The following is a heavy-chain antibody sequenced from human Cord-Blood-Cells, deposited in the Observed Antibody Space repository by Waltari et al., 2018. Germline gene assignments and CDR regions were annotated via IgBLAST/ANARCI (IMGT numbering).Heavy chain of an antibody. D-gene: IGHD2-15*01. CDR1: GYTFTSYG. V-gene: IGHV1-18*04. Sequence: QVQLVQSGAEVKKPGASVKVSCKASGYTFTSYGISWVRQAPGQGLEWMGWISAYNGNTNYAQKLQGRVTMTTDTSTSTAYMELRSLRSDDTAVYYCARDPASIVVVVNVIGDAFDIWGQGTMVTGSS. CDR3: ARDPASIVVVVNVIGDAFDI. CDR2: ISAYNGNT. J-gene: IGHJ3*02.